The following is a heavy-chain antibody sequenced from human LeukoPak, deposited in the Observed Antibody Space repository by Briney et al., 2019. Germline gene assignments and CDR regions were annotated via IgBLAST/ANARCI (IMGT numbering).Heavy chain of an antibody. CDR3: TTDKVIDGYNYDY. J-gene: IGHJ4*02. Sequence: GGSLRLSCAASGFTFSNAWMSWVRQAPGKGLEWVGRIKSKTDGGTTDYAAPVKGRFTISRDYSKNTLYLQMNSLKTEDTAVYYCTTDKVIDGYNYDYWGQGTLVTVSS. CDR1: GFTFSNAW. D-gene: IGHD5-24*01. CDR2: IKSKTDGGTT. V-gene: IGHV3-15*01.